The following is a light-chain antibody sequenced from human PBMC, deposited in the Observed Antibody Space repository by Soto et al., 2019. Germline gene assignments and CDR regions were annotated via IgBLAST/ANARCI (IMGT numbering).Light chain of an antibody. J-gene: IGKJ1*01. CDR2: IAS. CDR1: QGISNY. CDR3: LQHYNYPRT. V-gene: IGKV1-17*03. Sequence: DIQMTQSPSVVSASVGDRVTITCWASQGISNYLAWFQQKPGKVPKRLIYIASTLQSGVPSRFSGSGSGTEFNITISSLQPEDFATYYCLQHYNYPRTFGQGTKVDIK.